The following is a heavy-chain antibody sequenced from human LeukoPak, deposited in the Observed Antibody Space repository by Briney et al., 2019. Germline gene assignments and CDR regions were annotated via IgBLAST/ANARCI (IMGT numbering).Heavy chain of an antibody. J-gene: IGHJ3*02. CDR1: GFTVSSNS. V-gene: IGHV3-23*01. D-gene: IGHD4-17*01. CDR2: ISGSGGST. Sequence: GRSLRLSCAASGFTVSSNSITWVRQAPGRGLEWVSSISGSGGSTQYAASVQGRFTISRDNSKNTLYLQMNSLRAEDTAIYYCAKDPNGDYIGTFEMWGQGTMVTVSS. CDR3: AKDPNGDYIGTFEM.